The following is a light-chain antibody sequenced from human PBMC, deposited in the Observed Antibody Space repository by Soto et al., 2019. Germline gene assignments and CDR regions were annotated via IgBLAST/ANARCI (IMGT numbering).Light chain of an antibody. CDR2: AAS. CDR1: QSVTSN. Sequence: DIPMTQSPSSLSASIGDRVTITCRASQSVTSNLNWYQQKFGETPKLLMYAASNLQGGVPSRFSGSGSGTDFTLTISSLQPEDFATYYCQQYYCSPYTFGQGTKLEV. V-gene: IGKV1-39*01. CDR3: QQYYCSPYT. J-gene: IGKJ2*01.